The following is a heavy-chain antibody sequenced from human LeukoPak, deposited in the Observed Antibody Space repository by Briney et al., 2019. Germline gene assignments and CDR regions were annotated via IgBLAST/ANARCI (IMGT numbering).Heavy chain of an antibody. Sequence: SGGSLRLSCAASGFTFSSYAMSWVRQAPGKGLDWVSAISGSGGSTYYADSVKGRFTISRDSSKNTVYLQMNSLRAEDTAVYYCARGSSGYHFDYWGQGTLVTVSS. CDR3: ARGSSGYHFDY. V-gene: IGHV3-23*01. D-gene: IGHD3-22*01. CDR1: GFTFSSYA. CDR2: ISGSGGST. J-gene: IGHJ4*02.